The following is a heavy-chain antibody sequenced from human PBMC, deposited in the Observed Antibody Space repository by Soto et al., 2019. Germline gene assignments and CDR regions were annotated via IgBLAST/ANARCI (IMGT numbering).Heavy chain of an antibody. V-gene: IGHV3-23*01. CDR3: AKGRWELLISPQHYYGMDV. J-gene: IGHJ6*02. Sequence: PVESLRLSCAASGFTFSSYAMSWGRQAPGKGLEWVSAISGSGGSTYYADSAKGRFTISRDNSKNTLYLQMNSLRAEDTAVYYCAKGRWELLISPQHYYGMDVWGQGTTVTVYS. CDR2: ISGSGGST. D-gene: IGHD1-26*01. CDR1: GFTFSSYA.